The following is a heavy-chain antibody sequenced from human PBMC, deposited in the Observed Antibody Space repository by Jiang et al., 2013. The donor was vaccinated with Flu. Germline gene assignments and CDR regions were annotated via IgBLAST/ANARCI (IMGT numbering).Heavy chain of an antibody. CDR2: MSSNGFTK. J-gene: IGHJ5*02. CDR3: ARDKGDEILIHYFDP. Sequence: VQLLESGGGVVQPGRSLRLSCAASGFTFSDYVMHWVRQAPGKGPEWVALMSSNGFTKYYADSVKGRFFISRDTSKNTLDLQMDSLRVEDTAVYYCARDKGDEILIHYFDPWGPGTLVTVSS. V-gene: IGHV3-30-3*01. CDR1: GFTFSDYV. D-gene: IGHD2/OR15-2a*01.